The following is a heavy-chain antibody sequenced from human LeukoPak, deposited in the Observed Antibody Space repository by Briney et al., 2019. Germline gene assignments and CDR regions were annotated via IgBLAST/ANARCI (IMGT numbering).Heavy chain of an antibody. CDR1: GFTFSSYA. V-gene: IGHV3-30*04. CDR3: ARDPTAEYSSSFRGVGGAFDI. CDR2: ISYDGSNK. D-gene: IGHD6-6*01. Sequence: GGSLRLSCAASGFTFSSYAMHWVRQAPGKGLEWVAVISYDGSNKYYADSVKGRFTISRDNSKNTLYLQMNSLRAEDTAVYYCARDPTAEYSSSFRGVGGAFDIWGQGTMVTVFS. J-gene: IGHJ3*02.